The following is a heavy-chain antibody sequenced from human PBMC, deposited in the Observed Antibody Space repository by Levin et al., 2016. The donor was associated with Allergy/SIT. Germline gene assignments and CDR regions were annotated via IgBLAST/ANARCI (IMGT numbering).Heavy chain of an antibody. CDR1: GFNVDGAW. D-gene: IGHD5-24*01. J-gene: IGHJ5*02. Sequence: GGSLRLSCEASGFNVDGAWMSWVRQAPGKGLEWVALIKMPFEGETREYAAPVKGRFTISRDDSQNTVSLQMDRLTNEDTGIYYCTWLQYRWFDPWGPGAQVTVSS. V-gene: IGHV3-15*01. CDR2: IKMPFEGETR. CDR3: TWLQYRWFDP.